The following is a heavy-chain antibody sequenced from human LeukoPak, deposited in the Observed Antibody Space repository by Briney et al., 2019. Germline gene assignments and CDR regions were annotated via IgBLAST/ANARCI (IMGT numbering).Heavy chain of an antibody. J-gene: IGHJ3*02. CDR1: GGSFRCYY. D-gene: IGHD3-22*01. CDR3: ARDYYDSSGHLAHDAFDI. Sequence: SETLSLTCAVYGGSFRCYYWSWIRQPPGKGPEWVGGINHSGSTNYNPSLKSRVTISVDTSKNQFSLKLSSVTAADTAVYYCARDYYDSSGHLAHDAFDIWGQGTMVTVSS. CDR2: INHSGST. V-gene: IGHV4-34*01.